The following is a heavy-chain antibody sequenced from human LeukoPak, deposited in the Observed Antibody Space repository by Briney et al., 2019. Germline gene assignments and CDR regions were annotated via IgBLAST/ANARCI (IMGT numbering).Heavy chain of an antibody. CDR2: ISASAGNI. CDR3: AKRPAAVRGVIPYVDY. D-gene: IGHD3-10*02. Sequence: TGGSLRLSCAASGFMFRSSSMSWVRQVPGKGLEWVSTISASAGNIYYADSVKVRFTIARDNSKNTLFLQMNSLRAEDTAIYYCAKRPAAVRGVIPYVDYWGQGTLVTVSS. J-gene: IGHJ4*02. V-gene: IGHV3-23*01. CDR1: GFMFRSSS.